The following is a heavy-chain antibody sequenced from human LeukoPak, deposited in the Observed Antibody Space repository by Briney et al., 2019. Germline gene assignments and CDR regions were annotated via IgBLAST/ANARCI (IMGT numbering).Heavy chain of an antibody. D-gene: IGHD3-3*01. Sequence: ASVKVSCKASGYTFTSYDINWVRQATGQGLEWMGWMNPNSGNTGYAQKFQGRVTMTRNTSISTAYMELSSLRSEDTAVYYCAGVQKVRHHITIFGPARRIDWFDPWGQGTLVTVSS. J-gene: IGHJ5*02. CDR1: GYTFTSYD. CDR2: MNPNSGNT. V-gene: IGHV1-8*01. CDR3: AGVQKVRHHITIFGPARRIDWFDP.